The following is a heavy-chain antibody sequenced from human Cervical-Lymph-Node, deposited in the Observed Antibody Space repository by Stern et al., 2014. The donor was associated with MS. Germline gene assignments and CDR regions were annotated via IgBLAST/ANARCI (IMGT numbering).Heavy chain of an antibody. D-gene: IGHD2-8*01. J-gene: IGHJ4*02. CDR2: IGYNGGNI. CDR3: AKAVSQQWSPFDS. V-gene: IGHV3-9*01. CDR1: GFSFDIFA. Sequence: QLVESGGGLIQPGRSLRLSCTASGFSFDIFAMHWVRQSPGKGLEWVSGIGYNGGNIDCADSVKGQFTNSRDDAKNSLYLQMNSLRPEDTALYYCAKAVSQQWSPFDSWGQGTLVTVSS.